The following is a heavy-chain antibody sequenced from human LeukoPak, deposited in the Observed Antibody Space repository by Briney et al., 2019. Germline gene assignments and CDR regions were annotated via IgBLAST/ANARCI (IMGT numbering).Heavy chain of an antibody. CDR3: ARESSGWYGAFDI. D-gene: IGHD6-19*01. V-gene: IGHV3-53*01. CDR1: GFTVSSNY. J-gene: IGHJ3*02. Sequence: HPGGSLRLSCAASGFTVSSNYMSWVRQAPGKGLEWVSVIYSGGYTYYADSVKGRFTISRDNSKNTLYLQMNSLRAEDTATYYCARESSGWYGAFDIWGQGTMVTVSS. CDR2: IYSGGYT.